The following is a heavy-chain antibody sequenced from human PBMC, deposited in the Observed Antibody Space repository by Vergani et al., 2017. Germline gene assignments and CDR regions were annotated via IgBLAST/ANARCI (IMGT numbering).Heavy chain of an antibody. CDR1: NDSVSNTFYY. CDR3: ARGYVSAAVTDY. D-gene: IGHD6-13*01. J-gene: IGHJ4*02. CDR2: IYYSGST. Sequence: QVQLQQWGAGLLKPSETLSLTCAVSNDSVSNTFYYWGWIRQTPGKGLEWIGSIYYSGSTYYNPSLESRVTMSVDTSKSQFSLKLSSVTAADTAVYYCARGYVSAAVTDYWGQGTLVTVSS. V-gene: IGHV4-39*01.